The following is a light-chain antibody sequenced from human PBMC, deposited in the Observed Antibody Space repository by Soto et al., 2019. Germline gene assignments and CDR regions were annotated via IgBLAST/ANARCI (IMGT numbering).Light chain of an antibody. CDR2: EVT. CDR3: SSYTSSSTRI. CDR1: SSDVGGFNY. Sequence: QSALTQPASVSGSPGQSITISCTGTSSDVGGFNYVSWYQQYPGKAPKVMIYEVTNRPSGVSNRFSGSKSGNTASLTISGLQAEDEADYYCSSYTSSSTRIFGGGTQLTVL. J-gene: IGLJ2*01. V-gene: IGLV2-14*01.